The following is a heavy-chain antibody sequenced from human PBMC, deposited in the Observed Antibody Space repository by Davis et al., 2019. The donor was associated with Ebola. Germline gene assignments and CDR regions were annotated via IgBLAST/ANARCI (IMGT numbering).Heavy chain of an antibody. CDR1: GFTFSSYS. CDR2: ISSSSSTI. Sequence: GESLKISCAASGFTFSSYSMNWVRQAPGKGLEWVSYISSSSSTIYYADSVKGRFTISRDNAKNSLYLQMNSLRDEDTAVYYCARGEFEYSSSPRYLYYYGMDVWGQGTLVTVSS. CDR3: ARGEFEYSSSPRYLYYYGMDV. J-gene: IGHJ6*02. V-gene: IGHV3-48*02. D-gene: IGHD6-6*01.